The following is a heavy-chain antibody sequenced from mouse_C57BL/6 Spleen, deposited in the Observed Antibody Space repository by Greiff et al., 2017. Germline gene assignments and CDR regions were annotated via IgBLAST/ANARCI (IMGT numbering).Heavy chain of an antibody. V-gene: IGHV1-69*01. D-gene: IGHD1-1*01. CDR3: AREFKGGSSYWYFDV. CDR2: IDPSDSYT. CDR1: GYTFPSYW. Sequence: QVQLQQSGAELVMPGASVKLSCKASGYTFPSYWMHWVKQRPGQGLEWIGEIDPSDSYTNYNQKFKGKSTLTVDNSSSTAYMQLSSLTSEDSAVYYCAREFKGGSSYWYFDVWGTGTTVTVSS. J-gene: IGHJ1*03.